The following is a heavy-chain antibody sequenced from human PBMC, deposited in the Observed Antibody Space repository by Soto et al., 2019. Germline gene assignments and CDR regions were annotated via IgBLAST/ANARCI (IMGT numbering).Heavy chain of an antibody. D-gene: IGHD6-19*01. V-gene: IGHV3-33*01. CDR2: IWYDGSNK. Sequence: QVQLVESGGGVVQPGRSLRLSCAASGFTFSSYGMHWVRQAPGKGLEWVAVIWYDGSNKYYADSVKGRFTISRDNSKNTLYLQMNSLRAEDTAVYYCARDPPFGGIAVARGVDYWGQGTLVTVSS. CDR1: GFTFSSYG. CDR3: ARDPPFGGIAVARGVDY. J-gene: IGHJ4*02.